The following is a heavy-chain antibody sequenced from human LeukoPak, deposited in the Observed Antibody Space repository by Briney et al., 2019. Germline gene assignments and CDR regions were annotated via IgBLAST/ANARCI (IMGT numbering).Heavy chain of an antibody. V-gene: IGHV1-2*02. D-gene: IGHD4-11*01. CDR3: ARDLDYSNARSWFDP. Sequence: ASVKVSCKASGYTFTGYYMHWVRQAPGQGLEGMGWINPNSGGTNYAQKFQGRVTMTRDMSTSTVYMELSSLRSEDTAVYYCARDLDYSNARSWFDPWGQGTLVTVSS. CDR2: INPNSGGT. J-gene: IGHJ5*02. CDR1: GYTFTGYY.